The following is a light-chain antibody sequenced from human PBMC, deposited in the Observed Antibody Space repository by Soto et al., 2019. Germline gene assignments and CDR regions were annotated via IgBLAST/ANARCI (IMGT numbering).Light chain of an antibody. Sequence: DIQMTQSPSSLSASVGDEVTITCRASQTIMTYLNWYQLKPGKHPRLLIYAASSLQSGVPSRFSGSGSGTDFTLTISSLQPEDFATYSCQQSYNSTQTFGQGTKLDIK. CDR2: AAS. V-gene: IGKV1-39*01. J-gene: IGKJ1*01. CDR1: QTIMTY. CDR3: QQSYNSTQT.